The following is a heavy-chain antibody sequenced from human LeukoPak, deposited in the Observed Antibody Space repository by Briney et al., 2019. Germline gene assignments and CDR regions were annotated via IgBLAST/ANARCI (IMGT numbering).Heavy chain of an antibody. CDR3: ARDGVFRFEVGDVYYYYMDV. CDR1: GGTFSSYA. CDR2: IIPIFGTA. D-gene: IGHD2-21*02. J-gene: IGHJ6*03. V-gene: IGHV1-69*13. Sequence: ASVKVSCKASGGTFSSYAISWVRQAPGQGLEWMGGIIPIFGTANYAQKFQGRVTITADESTSTVYMDLTRLIFDDTAMYYCARDGVFRFEVGDVYYYYMDVWGKGTTVIISS.